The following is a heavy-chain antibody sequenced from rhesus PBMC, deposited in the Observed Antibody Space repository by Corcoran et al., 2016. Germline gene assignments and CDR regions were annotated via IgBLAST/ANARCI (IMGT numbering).Heavy chain of an antibody. CDR3: ANGAFKGNWNYPNFDY. V-gene: IGHV3S25*01. CDR2: LNSCGGST. Sequence: EVQLVESGGGLAKPGGSLRLSCAASGFTFSSYLMNWVRQAPGKGLEWVSALNSCGGSTYVADSVKGRFTSSRDNSKNTLSLQMNSLRADDTAVYYCANGAFKGNWNYPNFDYWGQGVLVTVSS. CDR1: GFTFSSYL. J-gene: IGHJ4*01. D-gene: IGHD1-26*01.